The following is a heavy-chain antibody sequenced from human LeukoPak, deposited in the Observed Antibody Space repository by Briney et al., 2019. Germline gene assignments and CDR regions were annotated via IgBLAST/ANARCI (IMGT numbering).Heavy chain of an antibody. V-gene: IGHV4-59*11. D-gene: IGHD4-23*01. CDR2: IYYSGST. Sequence: SETLSLTCTVSGGSISSHYWSWIRQPPGKGLEWIGYIYYSGSTNYNPSLKSRVTISVDTSKNQFSLKLSSVTAADTAVYYCARDFYGGNSEALDYWGQGTLVTVSS. CDR3: ARDFYGGNSEALDY. J-gene: IGHJ4*02. CDR1: GGSISSHY.